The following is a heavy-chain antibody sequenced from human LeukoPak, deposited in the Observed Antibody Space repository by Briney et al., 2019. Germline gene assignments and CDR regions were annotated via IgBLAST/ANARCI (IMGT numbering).Heavy chain of an antibody. D-gene: IGHD3-9*01. J-gene: IGHJ4*02. CDR1: GGTFSSYA. CDR2: IIPILGIA. CDR3: ARSPDWASPSEYYFDY. Sequence: GASVKVSCKASGGTFSSYAISWVRQAPGQGLEWMGRIIPILGIANYAQKFQGRVTITADKSTSTAYMELSSLRSEDTAVYYCARSPDWASPSEYYFDYWGQGTLVTVSS. V-gene: IGHV1-69*04.